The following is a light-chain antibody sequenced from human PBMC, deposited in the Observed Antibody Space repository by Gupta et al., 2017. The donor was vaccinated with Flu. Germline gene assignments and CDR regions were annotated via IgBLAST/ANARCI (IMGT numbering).Light chain of an antibody. CDR1: QSISSN. J-gene: IGKJ5*01. V-gene: IGKV3-15*01. CDR2: GAS. Sequence: VMTQSPDTLSVSTGYRATLSCRASQSISSNLAWYQHKPGRAPRLLIYGASTLDTGIADRFSGSGSGTELTLAISSLESEDFAVYYCQQYDDWPPLTFGQGTQLEIK. CDR3: QQYDDWPPLT.